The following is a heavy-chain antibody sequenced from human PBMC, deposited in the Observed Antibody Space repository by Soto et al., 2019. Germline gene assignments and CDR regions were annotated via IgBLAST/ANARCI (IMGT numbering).Heavy chain of an antibody. J-gene: IGHJ6*02. CDR2: IVVGSGNT. CDR1: GFTFTSSA. V-gene: IGHV1-58*01. CDR3: AADQGTAAPHYYGMDV. Sequence: GASVKVSCKASGFTFTSSAVQWVRQARGQRLEWIGWIVVGSGNTNYAQKFQERVTITRDMSTSTAYMELSSLRSEDTAVYYCAADQGTAAPHYYGMDVWGQGTTVTVSS. D-gene: IGHD6-13*01.